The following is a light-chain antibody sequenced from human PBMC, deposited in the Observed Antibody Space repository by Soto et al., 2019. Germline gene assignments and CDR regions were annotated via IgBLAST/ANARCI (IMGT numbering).Light chain of an antibody. CDR2: GAS. J-gene: IGKJ1*01. Sequence: EIVLTQSPGTLSLSPGERATLSARAIKRVGTAYLAWYQQKPGQAPRLHIYGASTRATGIPDRFTGSGSGTDFTLTISRLEPEDFAVYYCQQYGSSPRTFGQGTKVEIK. V-gene: IGKV3-20*01. CDR1: KRVGTAY. CDR3: QQYGSSPRT.